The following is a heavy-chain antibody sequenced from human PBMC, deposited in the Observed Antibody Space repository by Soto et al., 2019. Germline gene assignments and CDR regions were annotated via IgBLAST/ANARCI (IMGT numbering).Heavy chain of an antibody. CDR3: IKSKHIYEP. D-gene: IGHD3-16*01. CDR1: GFAFETYA. CDR2: IDSDGGAT. Sequence: EVQLVESGGGLVQPGGSLRLSCAASGFAFETYAMHWVRQTAGKGPEWVSRIDSDGGATAYADSVRGRFSISRDNAKNTLYLQMNSLRADDTAVYYCIKSKHIYEPWGQGTLVTVSS. J-gene: IGHJ4*01. V-gene: IGHV3-74*01.